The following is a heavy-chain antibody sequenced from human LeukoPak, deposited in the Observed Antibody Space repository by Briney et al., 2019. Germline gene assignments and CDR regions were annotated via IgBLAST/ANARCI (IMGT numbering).Heavy chain of an antibody. V-gene: IGHV5-51*01. CDR1: GYRFTSYW. J-gene: IGHJ3*02. CDR3: ARHEAGAFDI. Sequence: GESLKIPFKGSGYRFTSYWIGWGRPMPGKGLGWRGSIYPGDSDTRYSPSFQDQVTISADKSISTAYLQWSSLKASDPAMYYCARHEAGAFDIWGQGTMVTVSS. CDR2: IYPGDSDT.